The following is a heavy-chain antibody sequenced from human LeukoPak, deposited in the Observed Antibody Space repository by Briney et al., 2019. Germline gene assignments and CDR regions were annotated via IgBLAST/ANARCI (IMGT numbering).Heavy chain of an antibody. CDR2: ISGSGGST. CDR3: AKDVVGEEYFQH. CDR1: GFTFSSYG. J-gene: IGHJ1*01. D-gene: IGHD2-2*01. V-gene: IGHV3-23*01. Sequence: GGSLRLSCAASGFTFSSYGMSWVRQAPGKGLEWVSAISGSGGSTYYADSVKGRFTISRDNSKNTLYLQMNSLRAEDTAVYYCAKDVVGEEYFQHWGQGTLVTVSS.